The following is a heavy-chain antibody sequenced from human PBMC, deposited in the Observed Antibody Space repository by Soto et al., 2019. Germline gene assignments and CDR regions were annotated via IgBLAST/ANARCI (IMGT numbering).Heavy chain of an antibody. J-gene: IGHJ5*02. Sequence: PSETLSLTCAVSGGSIISGGYSWSWIRQPPGKGLEWIGYIYSGSTYYNPSLRSRVTISVDTSKNQFSLKLSSVTAADTAVFYCARHYSCGSRNWFDPWGQGTLVTVSS. CDR3: ARHYSCGSRNWFDP. D-gene: IGHD6-19*01. CDR2: IYSGST. V-gene: IGHV4-30-2*03. CDR1: GGSIISGGYS.